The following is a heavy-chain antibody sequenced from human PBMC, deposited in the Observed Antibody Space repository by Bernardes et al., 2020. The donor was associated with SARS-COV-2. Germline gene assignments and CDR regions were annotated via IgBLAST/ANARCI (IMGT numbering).Heavy chain of an antibody. V-gene: IGHV1-18*01. CDR3: AAPLVAATTWTHFDY. CDR2: ISADSVNT. Sequence: ASVKVSCKASGYTFTSYGISWVRQAPGQGLEWMGWISADSVNTDYAEKFQGRVTMTTDTSTSTAYMELRRLRSDDTAVYYCAAPLVAATTWTHFDYWGQGTLVTVSS. D-gene: IGHD2-15*01. J-gene: IGHJ4*02. CDR1: GYTFTSYG.